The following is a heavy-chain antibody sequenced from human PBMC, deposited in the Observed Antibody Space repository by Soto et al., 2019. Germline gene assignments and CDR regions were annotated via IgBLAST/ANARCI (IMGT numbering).Heavy chain of an antibody. Sequence: LSLTCAVSGGSISSSNWWSWVRQPPGKGLEWIGEIYHSGSTNYNPSLKSRVTISVDKSKNQFSLKLSSVTAADTAVYYCARDRRITIFGVVIITPKAPSYYYGMDVWGQGTTVTVSS. D-gene: IGHD3-3*01. CDR2: IYHSGST. V-gene: IGHV4-4*02. CDR1: GGSISSSNW. J-gene: IGHJ6*02. CDR3: ARDRRITIFGVVIITPKAPSYYYGMDV.